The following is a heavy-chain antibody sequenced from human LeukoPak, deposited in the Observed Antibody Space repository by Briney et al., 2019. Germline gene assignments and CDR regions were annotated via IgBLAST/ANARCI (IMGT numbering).Heavy chain of an antibody. J-gene: IGHJ1*01. Sequence: SETLSLTCAVYGGSFSGYYWSWIRQPPGKGLEWIGEINHSGSTNYNPSLKSRVTISVDTSKNQFSLKLSSVTAADTAVYYCARNIVLMVYAPRSAEYFQHWGQGTLVTVSS. CDR3: ARNIVLMVYAPRSAEYFQH. D-gene: IGHD2-8*01. V-gene: IGHV4-34*01. CDR1: GGSFSGYY. CDR2: INHSGST.